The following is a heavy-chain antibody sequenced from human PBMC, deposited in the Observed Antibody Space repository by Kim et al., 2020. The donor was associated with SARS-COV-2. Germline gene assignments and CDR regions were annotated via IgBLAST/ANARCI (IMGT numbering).Heavy chain of an antibody. CDR3: ARGGNSSGWYYFDY. V-gene: IGHV3-66*01. Sequence: EEAVKGRFTISRDNSKNSLYLQMNSLRAEDTAVYYCARGGNSSGWYYFDYWGQGTLVTVSS. D-gene: IGHD6-19*01. J-gene: IGHJ4*02.